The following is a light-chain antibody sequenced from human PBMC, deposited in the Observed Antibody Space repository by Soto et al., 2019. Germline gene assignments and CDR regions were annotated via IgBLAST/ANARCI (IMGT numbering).Light chain of an antibody. J-gene: IGLJ1*01. V-gene: IGLV2-23*02. CDR2: EVS. Sequence: QSVLTQPASVSGSPGQSITISCTGTSSDVGSYNLVSWYQHHPGKAPRLMIYEVSKRPSGVSSRFSGSKSGNTASLTISGLQPADEADYYCCSYAGSVTPYVFGTGTKVTVL. CDR1: SSDVGSYNL. CDR3: CSYAGSVTPYV.